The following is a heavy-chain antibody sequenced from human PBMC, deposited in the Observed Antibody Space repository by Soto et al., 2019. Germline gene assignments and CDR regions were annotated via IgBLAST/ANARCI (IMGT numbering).Heavy chain of an antibody. CDR2: ISPSGSDM. J-gene: IGHJ4*02. Sequence: GGSLRLSCAASGFIFNTYSMDWVRQAPGKGLEWVASISPSGSDMYYGDSLKGRFTVSRDNAKNSLYLQMDSLRADDTAIYYCARFGLVTFDCWGQGTLVTVSS. V-gene: IGHV3-21*01. D-gene: IGHD3-3*01. CDR1: GFIFNTYS. CDR3: ARFGLVTFDC.